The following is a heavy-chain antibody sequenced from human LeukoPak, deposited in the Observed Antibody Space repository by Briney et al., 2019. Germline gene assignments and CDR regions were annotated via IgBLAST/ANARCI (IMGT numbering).Heavy chain of an antibody. J-gene: IGHJ6*02. CDR1: GGSISSSSYY. CDR3: AREGIHDYGDYVSYYGMDV. V-gene: IGHV4-39*02. D-gene: IGHD4-17*01. Sequence: SETLSLTCTVSGGSISSSSYYWGWIRQPPGKGLEWIGSIYYSGSTYYNPSLKSRVTISVDTSKNQFSLKLSSVTAADTAVYYCAREGIHDYGDYVSYYGMDVWGQGTTVTVSS. CDR2: IYYSGST.